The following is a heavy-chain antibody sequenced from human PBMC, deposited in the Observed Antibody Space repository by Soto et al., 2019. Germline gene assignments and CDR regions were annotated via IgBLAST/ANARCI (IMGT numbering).Heavy chain of an antibody. J-gene: IGHJ6*02. D-gene: IGHD2-8*01. CDR2: INPKSGGT. Sequence: ASVKVSCKASGYSFTDYHIHWVRQAPGQGLEWLGRINPKSGGTSTAQKFQGWVTMTTDTSISTASMELTRLTSDDTTIYYCARGDSTDCSNGVCPFCYNHDMDVWGQGTTVTVSS. CDR3: ARGDSTDCSNGVCPFCYNHDMDV. CDR1: GYSFTDYH. V-gene: IGHV1-2*04.